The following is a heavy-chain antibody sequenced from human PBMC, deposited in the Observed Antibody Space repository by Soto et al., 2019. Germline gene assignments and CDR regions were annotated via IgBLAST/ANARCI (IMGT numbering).Heavy chain of an antibody. J-gene: IGHJ4*02. CDR2: IWYDGSNK. CDR1: GFTFSSYG. Sequence: PGGSLRLSCAASGFTFSSYGMHWVRQAPGKGLEWVAVIWYDGSNKYYADSVKGRFTISRDNSKNTLYLQMNSLRAEDTAVYYCARELSGYSSSWYSFDYWGQGTLATVSS. CDR3: ARELSGYSSSWYSFDY. V-gene: IGHV3-33*01. D-gene: IGHD6-13*01.